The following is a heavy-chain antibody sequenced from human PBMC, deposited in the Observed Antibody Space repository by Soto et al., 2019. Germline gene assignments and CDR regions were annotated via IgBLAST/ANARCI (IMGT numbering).Heavy chain of an antibody. CDR2: ISSDSDSI. V-gene: IGHV3-21*01. Sequence: GGSLRLSCEAAGFSFEIYHMNWVRQAPGKGLEWVSSISSDSDSIFYGGSVKGRFIISRDNAKNSLFLQMNNLSGDDTAVYYCARQRFGSFSGSYVFDLWGQGTPVTVSS. CDR1: GFSFEIYH. J-gene: IGHJ5*02. D-gene: IGHD3-16*01. CDR3: ARQRFGSFSGSYVFDL.